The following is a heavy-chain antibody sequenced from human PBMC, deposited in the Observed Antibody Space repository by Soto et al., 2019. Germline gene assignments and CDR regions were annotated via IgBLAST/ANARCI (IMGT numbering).Heavy chain of an antibody. CDR1: GFTFSSYG. V-gene: IGHV3-33*01. D-gene: IGHD3-10*01. Sequence: QVQLVESGGGVVQPGRSLRLSCAASGFTFSSYGMHWVRQAPGKGLEWVAVIWYDGSNKYYADSVKGRFTISRDNSKNTLYLQLIGLGAEDTAVYYCASGALWFEGYYYYGMDVWGQGTAVTVSS. CDR3: ASGALWFEGYYYYGMDV. J-gene: IGHJ6*02. CDR2: IWYDGSNK.